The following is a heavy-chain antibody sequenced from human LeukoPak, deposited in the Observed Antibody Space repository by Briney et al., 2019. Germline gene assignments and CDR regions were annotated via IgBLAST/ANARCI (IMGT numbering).Heavy chain of an antibody. D-gene: IGHD3-22*01. CDR2: INHSGST. CDR1: GGSFSGYY. V-gene: IGHV4-34*01. CDR3: ARLRGRPYYESGRYFDL. Sequence: SETLSLTCAVYGGSFSGYYWSWIRQPPGKGLEWIGEINHSGSTNYNPSLKSRVTISVDTSKNQFSLKLSSVTAADTAVYYCARLRGRPYYESGRYFDLWGRGTLVTVSS. J-gene: IGHJ2*01.